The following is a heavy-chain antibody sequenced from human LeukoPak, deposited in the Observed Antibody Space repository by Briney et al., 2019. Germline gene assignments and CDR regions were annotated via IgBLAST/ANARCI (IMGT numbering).Heavy chain of an antibody. D-gene: IGHD3-9*01. CDR1: GGSFSGYY. J-gene: IGHJ6*03. V-gene: IGHV4-34*01. CDR3: ARGKSYYDILTGYPRYYYYYMDV. CDR2: INHSGST. Sequence: SETLTLTCAVYGGSFSGYYWSWIRQPPGKGLEWIGEINHSGSTNYNPSLKSRVTISVDTSKNQFSLKLSSVTAADTAVYYCARGKSYYDILTGYPRYYYYYMDVWGKGTTVTVSS.